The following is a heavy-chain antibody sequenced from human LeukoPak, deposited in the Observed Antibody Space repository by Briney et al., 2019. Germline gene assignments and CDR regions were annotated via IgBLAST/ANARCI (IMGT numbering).Heavy chain of an antibody. J-gene: IGHJ6*02. D-gene: IGHD3-22*01. CDR2: ISAYNGNT. Sequence: ASVKVSCTASGYTFTSYGISWVRQAPGQGLEWMGWISAYNGNTNYAQKLQGRVTMTTDTSTSTAYMELRSLRSDDTVVYYCARTPYYYDSSGPSSTDYYYGMDVWGQGTTVTVSS. CDR3: ARTPYYYDSSGPSSTDYYYGMDV. V-gene: IGHV1-18*01. CDR1: GYTFTSYG.